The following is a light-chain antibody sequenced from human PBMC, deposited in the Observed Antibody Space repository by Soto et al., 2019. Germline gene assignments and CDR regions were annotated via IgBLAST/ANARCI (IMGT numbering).Light chain of an antibody. Sequence: DIQMTQAPSSLSASVGDRVTITCRASQSIRNDLGWYQQKPGKAPKRLIYAASTLQNGVPSRFSGSGSETECTLTISSLQPEDFATYYCQHHNSYLALTFGGGTKVEIK. CDR1: QSIRND. J-gene: IGKJ4*01. CDR3: QHHNSYLALT. V-gene: IGKV1-17*01. CDR2: AAS.